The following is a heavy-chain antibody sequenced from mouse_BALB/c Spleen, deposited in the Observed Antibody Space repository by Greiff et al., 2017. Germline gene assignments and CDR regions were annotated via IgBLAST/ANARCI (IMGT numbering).Heavy chain of an antibody. CDR2: ISSGGST. V-gene: IGHV5-6-5*01. CDR3: ARGGGYDFYYAMDY. CDR1: GFTFSSYA. J-gene: IGHJ4*01. Sequence: EVQVVESGGGLVKPGGSLKLSCAASGFTFSSYAMSWVRQTPEKRLEWVASISSGGSTYYPDSVKGRFTISRDNARNILYLQMSSLRSEDTAMYYCARGGGYDFYYAMDYWGQGTSVTVSS. D-gene: IGHD2-2*01.